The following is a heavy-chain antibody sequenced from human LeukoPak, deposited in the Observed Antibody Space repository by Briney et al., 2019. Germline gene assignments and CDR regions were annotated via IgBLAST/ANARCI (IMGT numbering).Heavy chain of an antibody. CDR3: ATEDLNYDSSGYHGY. Sequence: GASVKVSCKVSGYSLTVLSMHWVRQAPGKGLEWMGGFDPEDGETIYAQKFQGRVTMTEDTSTDTAYMELSSLRSEDTAVYYCATEDLNYDSSGYHGYWGLGTLVTVSS. J-gene: IGHJ4*02. CDR2: FDPEDGET. CDR1: GYSLTVLS. V-gene: IGHV1-24*01. D-gene: IGHD3-22*01.